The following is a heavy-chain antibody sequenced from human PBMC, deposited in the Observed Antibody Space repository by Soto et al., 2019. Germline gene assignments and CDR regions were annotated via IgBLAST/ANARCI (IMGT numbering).Heavy chain of an antibody. CDR3: ARGLREGGVNVI. V-gene: IGHV1-69*06. CDR2: IITVLGTT. CDR1: GGSFNNYA. D-gene: IGHD3-10*01. J-gene: IGHJ3*02. Sequence: QVQLVQSGAEVKKPGSSVKVSCKASGGSFNNYAFSWVRQAPGQGLEWMGGIITVLGTTDYAQKFQGRVTITADMSTRTVYMELSSMRFEDTALYFCARGLREGGVNVIWGQGTMVTVSP.